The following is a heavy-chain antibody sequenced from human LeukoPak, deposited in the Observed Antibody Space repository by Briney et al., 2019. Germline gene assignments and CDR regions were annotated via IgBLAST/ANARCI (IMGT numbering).Heavy chain of an antibody. CDR1: GGSFSGYY. Sequence: SETLSLTCAVYGGSFSGYYWSWIRQPPGKGLEWIGEINHSGSTNYNPSLKSRVTISVDTSKNQFSLKLSSVTAADTAVYYCARSTTVVTPGPLWGQGTLVTVSS. CDR3: ARSTTVVTPGPL. J-gene: IGHJ4*02. V-gene: IGHV4-34*01. CDR2: INHSGST. D-gene: IGHD4-23*01.